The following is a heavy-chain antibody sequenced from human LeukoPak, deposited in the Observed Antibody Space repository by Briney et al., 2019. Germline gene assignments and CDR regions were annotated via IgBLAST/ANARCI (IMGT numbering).Heavy chain of an antibody. V-gene: IGHV3-11*01. Sequence: GGSLRLSCAASGFTFSDYYMSWIRQAPGKGLEWVSYIGGSGTTIFYAHSVKGRFTISRDNAENSLYLKMNSLRAEDTAVYYCARFAGSGSYYIDYWGQGTLITVSS. D-gene: IGHD3-10*01. CDR2: IGGSGTTI. CDR3: ARFAGSGSYYIDY. J-gene: IGHJ4*02. CDR1: GFTFSDYY.